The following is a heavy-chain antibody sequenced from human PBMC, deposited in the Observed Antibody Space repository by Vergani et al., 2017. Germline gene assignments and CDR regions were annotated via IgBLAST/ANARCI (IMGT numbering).Heavy chain of an antibody. CDR2: IKKDGSEK. CDR3: ARARCIETCYMSNWLDS. V-gene: IGHV3-7*01. J-gene: IGHJ5*01. Sequence: VQLVEWGGGVVQPGGSLRLSCTASGFIFSSHGMHWVRQAPGKGLEWVANIKKDGSEKYYVDSVKGRFTISRDNAQNTLYLQMNSLRVEDTGVYYCARARCIETCYMSNWLDSWGQGTLVTVSS. D-gene: IGHD3-9*01. CDR1: GFIFSSHG.